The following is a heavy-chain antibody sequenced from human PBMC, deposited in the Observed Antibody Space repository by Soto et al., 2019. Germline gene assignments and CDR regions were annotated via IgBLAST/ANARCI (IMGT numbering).Heavy chain of an antibody. Sequence: EVQLVESGGGLVKPGGSLRLSCAASGFTFSSYSMNWVRQAPGEGLEWVSSISSSSSYIYYADSVKGRFTISRDNAKNSLYLQMNSLRAEDTAVYYCARDLYGDYEGWFDPWGQGTLVTVSS. V-gene: IGHV3-21*01. CDR3: ARDLYGDYEGWFDP. CDR1: GFTFSSYS. CDR2: ISSSSSYI. J-gene: IGHJ5*02. D-gene: IGHD4-17*01.